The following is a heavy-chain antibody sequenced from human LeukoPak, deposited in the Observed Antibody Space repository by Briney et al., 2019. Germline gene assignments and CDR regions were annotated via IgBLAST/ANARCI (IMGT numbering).Heavy chain of an antibody. CDR1: GFTVSTNY. Sequence: GGSLRLSCAASGFTVSTNYMSWVRQAPGKGLEWVSIIYSSGSTYYADSVKGRFTISRDNSKNTLYLQMNGLRAEDTALYYCARTSVATAEDYFDFWGQGTLVTVSS. J-gene: IGHJ4*02. V-gene: IGHV3-53*01. D-gene: IGHD6-13*01. CDR2: IYSSGST. CDR3: ARTSVATAEDYFDF.